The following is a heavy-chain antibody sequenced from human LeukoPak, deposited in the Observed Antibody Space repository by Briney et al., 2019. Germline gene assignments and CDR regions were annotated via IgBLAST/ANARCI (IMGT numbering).Heavy chain of an antibody. CDR2: ISDSGSSI. CDR3: ATDPRPQTSFYYYYYMDV. D-gene: IGHD3-16*01. Sequence: WGSLRLSCAASGFTFNSYSMNWVRQAPGKGLEWVSYISDSGSSIYYADSVKGRFTISRDNAKNSLYLQMNSLRAEDTAVYYCATDPRPQTSFYYYYYMDVWGKGTTVSVSS. CDR1: GFTFNSYS. V-gene: IGHV3-48*01. J-gene: IGHJ6*03.